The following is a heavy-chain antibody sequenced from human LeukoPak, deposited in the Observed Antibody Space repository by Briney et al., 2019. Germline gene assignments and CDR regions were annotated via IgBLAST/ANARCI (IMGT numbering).Heavy chain of an antibody. D-gene: IGHD6-13*01. V-gene: IGHV4-39*01. CDR2: IFYSGTT. CDR1: GGSISSSSYY. CDR3: ARLEADSTSWYVNY. Sequence: PSETLSLTCTVSGGSISSSSYYWAWIRQPPGKGLEWIGSIFYSGTTFYNPSLKSRLTISADTSKNQFSLKLSSVTAADTAVYYCARLEADSTSWYVNYWGQGTLVTVSS. J-gene: IGHJ4*02.